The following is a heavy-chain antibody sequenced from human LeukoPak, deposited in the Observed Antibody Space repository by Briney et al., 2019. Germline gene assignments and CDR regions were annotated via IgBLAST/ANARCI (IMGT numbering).Heavy chain of an antibody. D-gene: IGHD3-9*01. CDR1: GYTFTSYA. CDR2: INTDTGNP. Sequence: ASVKVSCKASGYTFTSYAINWVRQAPGQGLEWMGWINTDTGNPTYAQGSTGRFVFSLDTSVSTTYLQISSLEAEDTAVYYCARSYYDILSGYNWFDPWGQGTLVTVSS. V-gene: IGHV7-4-1*02. J-gene: IGHJ5*02. CDR3: ARSYYDILSGYNWFDP.